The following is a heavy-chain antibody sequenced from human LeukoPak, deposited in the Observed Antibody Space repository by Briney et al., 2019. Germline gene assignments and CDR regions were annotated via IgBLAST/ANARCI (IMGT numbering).Heavy chain of an antibody. J-gene: IGHJ5*02. Sequence: ASVKVSCKVSGYTLTELSMHWVRQAPGKGLEWMGGFDPEDGETIYAQKFQGRVTMTEDTSTDTAYMELSSLRSEDTAVYYCARGQWLGDQNWFDPWGQGTLVTVSS. V-gene: IGHV1-24*01. CDR1: GYTLTELS. D-gene: IGHD6-19*01. CDR2: FDPEDGET. CDR3: ARGQWLGDQNWFDP.